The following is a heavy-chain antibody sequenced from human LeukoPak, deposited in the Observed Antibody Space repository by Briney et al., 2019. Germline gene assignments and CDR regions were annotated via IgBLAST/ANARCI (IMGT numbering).Heavy chain of an antibody. CDR3: ARDGYGDYIFDY. Sequence: SETLSLTCTVSGGSISSYYWSWIRQPPGKGLEWIGYIYYSVSTNYNPSLKSRVTISVDTSKNQFSLKLSSVTAADTAVYYCARDGYGDYIFDYWGQGTLVTVSS. CDR1: GGSISSYY. J-gene: IGHJ4*02. CDR2: IYYSVST. D-gene: IGHD4-17*01. V-gene: IGHV4-59*01.